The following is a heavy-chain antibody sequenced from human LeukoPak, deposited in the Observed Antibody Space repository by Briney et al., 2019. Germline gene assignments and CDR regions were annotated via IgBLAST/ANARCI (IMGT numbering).Heavy chain of an antibody. CDR2: ISAYNGNT. CDR1: GYTFTSYG. CDR3: ARVGYYDFWSGRLDYFDY. Sequence: GASVKVSCMASGYTFTSYGISWVRQAPGQELEWMGWISAYNGNTNYAQKLQGRVTMTTDTSTSTAYMELRSLRSDDTAVYYCARVGYYDFWSGRLDYFDYWGQGTLVTVS. J-gene: IGHJ4*02. D-gene: IGHD3-3*01. V-gene: IGHV1-18*01.